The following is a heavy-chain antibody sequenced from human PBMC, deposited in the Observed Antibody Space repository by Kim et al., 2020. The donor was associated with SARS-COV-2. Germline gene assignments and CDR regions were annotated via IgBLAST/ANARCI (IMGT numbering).Heavy chain of an antibody. J-gene: IGHJ4*02. CDR1: GGSFSGYY. Sequence: SETLSLTCAVYGGSFSGYYWSWIRQPPGKGLEWMGEINYSGSTNYYPYPMSRVTITVDTSKNQFSLKLSTVTAADTAVYYCAKAPERYYGSGSPNFDYWGQGTLVTVSS. D-gene: IGHD3-10*01. CDR2: INYSGST. CDR3: AKAPERYYGSGSPNFDY. V-gene: IGHV4-34*01.